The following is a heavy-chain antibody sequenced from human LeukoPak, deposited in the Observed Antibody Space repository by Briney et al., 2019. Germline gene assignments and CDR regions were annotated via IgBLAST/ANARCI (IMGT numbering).Heavy chain of an antibody. CDR2: ISGSGGST. CDR1: GFTFSGYA. J-gene: IGHJ4*02. D-gene: IGHD2-15*01. CDR3: ATPLGYCSGGSCKSYDY. Sequence: GGSLRLSCAASGFTFSGYAMSWVRQAPGKGLEWVSAISGSGGSTYYADSVKGRFTISRDNSKNTLYLQMNSLRAEDTAVYYCATPLGYCSGGSCKSYDYWGQGTLVTVSS. V-gene: IGHV3-23*01.